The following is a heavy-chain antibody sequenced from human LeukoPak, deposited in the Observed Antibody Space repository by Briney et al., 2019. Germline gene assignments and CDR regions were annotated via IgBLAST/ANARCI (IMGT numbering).Heavy chain of an antibody. CDR3: ARGESSTSTLYYYYYYMDV. Sequence: PSETLSLTCTVSGGSISSGSYYWSWIRQPAGKGLGWIGRIYTSGGTNYNPSLKSRVTISVDTSKNQFSLKLSSVTAADTAMYYCARGESSTSTLYYYYYYMDVWGKGTTVTVSS. CDR2: IYTSGGT. V-gene: IGHV4-61*02. J-gene: IGHJ6*03. CDR1: GGSISSGSYY. D-gene: IGHD6-6*01.